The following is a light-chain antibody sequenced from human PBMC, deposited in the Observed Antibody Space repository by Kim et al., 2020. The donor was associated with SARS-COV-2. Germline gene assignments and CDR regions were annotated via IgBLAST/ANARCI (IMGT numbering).Light chain of an antibody. Sequence: PGNTARLSCGVNNLGSKSVPRYHQQPGQAPALVIFYYSDRPSGIPERFSGSNSGNTATLTISRVEAGDEADYYCQVWDSSSDPYVFGTGTKVTVL. CDR3: QVWDSSSDPYV. CDR2: YYS. V-gene: IGLV3-21*04. CDR1: NLGSKS. J-gene: IGLJ1*01.